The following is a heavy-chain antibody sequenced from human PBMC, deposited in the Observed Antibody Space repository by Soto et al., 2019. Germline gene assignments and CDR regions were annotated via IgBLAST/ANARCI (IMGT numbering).Heavy chain of an antibody. Sequence: PSETLSLTCTVSGGSISSGDYYWSWIRQPPGKGLEWIGFIYYSGTTYYNPSLKSRATISLDTSKNQFSLKLSSVTAADTAVYYCARESGRGTRGNNWFDPWGQGTLVTVSS. D-gene: IGHD3-3*01. V-gene: IGHV4-30-4*01. CDR3: ARESGRGTRGNNWFDP. CDR1: GGSISSGDYY. CDR2: IYYSGTT. J-gene: IGHJ5*02.